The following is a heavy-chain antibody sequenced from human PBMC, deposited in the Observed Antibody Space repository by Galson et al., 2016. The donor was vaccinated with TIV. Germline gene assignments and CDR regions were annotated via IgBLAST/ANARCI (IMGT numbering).Heavy chain of an antibody. CDR2: ILYDGSDK. CDR1: GFTFGSYG. Sequence: SLRLSCAASGFTFGSYGIHWVRQAPGKGLEWVAFILYDGSDKNYGDSVKGRFTISTDNSKNTLYLQMNSLRAEDTAVYYCARVYADYYVDYWGQGTLVTVSS. D-gene: IGHD2-21*01. V-gene: IGHV3-30*03. J-gene: IGHJ4*02. CDR3: ARVYADYYVDY.